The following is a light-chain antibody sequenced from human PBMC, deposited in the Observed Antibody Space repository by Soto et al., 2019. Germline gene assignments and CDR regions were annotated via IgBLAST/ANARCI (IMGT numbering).Light chain of an antibody. V-gene: IGKV1-5*03. CDR1: QYIHNY. CDR2: EAD. CDR3: QHANYYPWT. Sequence: DIQMTQSPSTLSASVGDRVTITCRASQYIHNYLAWYQQKPGEAPKLLIYEADNLASGVPSRFSGSGTRTESTPTIGSPQPDYVVSYYCQHANYYPWTFGQGTRVEI. J-gene: IGKJ1*01.